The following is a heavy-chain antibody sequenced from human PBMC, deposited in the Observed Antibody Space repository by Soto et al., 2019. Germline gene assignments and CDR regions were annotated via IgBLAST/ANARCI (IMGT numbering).Heavy chain of an antibody. CDR2: ISSSSSYI. D-gene: IGHD3-22*01. V-gene: IGHV3-21*01. Sequence: GGSLRLSCAASGFTFSSYSMNWVRQAPGKGLEWVSSISSSSSYIYYADSMKGRFTISRDNAKNSLYLQMNSLRAEDTAVYYCARSTYDSSGYDAFDIWGQGTMVTVSS. J-gene: IGHJ3*02. CDR1: GFTFSSYS. CDR3: ARSTYDSSGYDAFDI.